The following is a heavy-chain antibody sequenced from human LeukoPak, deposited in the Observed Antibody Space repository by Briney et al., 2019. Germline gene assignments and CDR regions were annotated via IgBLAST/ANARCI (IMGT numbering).Heavy chain of an antibody. J-gene: IGHJ6*03. V-gene: IGHV1-2*02. D-gene: IGHD6-6*01. CDR3: ARIARHSYYYYYMDV. Sequence: ASVKVSCKASGYTFTGSYMHWVRQAPGQGLEWMGWINPNSGGTNYAQKFQGRVTMTRDTSISTAYMELSRLRSDDTAVYYCARIARHSYYYYYMDVWGKGTTVTVSS. CDR1: GYTFTGSY. CDR2: INPNSGGT.